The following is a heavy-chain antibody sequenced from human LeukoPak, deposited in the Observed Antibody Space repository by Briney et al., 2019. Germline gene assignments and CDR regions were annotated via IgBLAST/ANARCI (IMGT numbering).Heavy chain of an antibody. CDR1: GGSISTYY. Sequence: SETLSLTCTVSGGSISTYYWNWIRQPPGKGLEWIGYIYHSGSTYYNPSLKSRVTISVDTSKNQFSLKLSSVTAADTAVYYCAREHSRGTIFGVAIIMDVWGQGTTVTVSS. CDR3: AREHSRGTIFGVAIIMDV. J-gene: IGHJ6*02. D-gene: IGHD3-3*01. V-gene: IGHV4-59*12. CDR2: IYHSGST.